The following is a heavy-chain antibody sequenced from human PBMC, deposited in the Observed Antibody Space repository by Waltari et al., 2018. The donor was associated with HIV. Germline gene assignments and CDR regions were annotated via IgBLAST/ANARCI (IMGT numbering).Heavy chain of an antibody. CDR1: GFTFNTYS. D-gene: IGHD3-3*01. Sequence: QVQLVESGGGVVPPGRSLRLSCAASGFTFNTYSMHWVRQAPGKGLEWVADVSYDGIGKHYADSVKGRFTISRDNAKNTVYLQLSSLRAEDTAAYYCAKDVRYWDGLFYVGHDAFDVWGQGTMVIVSS. CDR2: VSYDGIGK. CDR3: AKDVRYWDGLFYVGHDAFDV. V-gene: IGHV3-30-3*02. J-gene: IGHJ3*01.